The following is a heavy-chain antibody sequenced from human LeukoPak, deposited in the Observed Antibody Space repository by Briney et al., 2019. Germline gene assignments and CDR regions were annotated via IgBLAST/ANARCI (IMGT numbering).Heavy chain of an antibody. CDR3: TREGSGWYTDY. CDR2: VRSKVNSYAT. V-gene: IGHV3-73*01. CDR1: GXTFSGSP. J-gene: IGHJ4*02. Sequence: PGGSLKLSCAASGXTFSGSPMHWVRQASGKGLEWVARVRSKVNSYATAYAASVKGRFTISRDDSKNTAYLQMNSLKTEDTAVYYCTREGSGWYTDYWGQGTLVTVSS. D-gene: IGHD6-19*01.